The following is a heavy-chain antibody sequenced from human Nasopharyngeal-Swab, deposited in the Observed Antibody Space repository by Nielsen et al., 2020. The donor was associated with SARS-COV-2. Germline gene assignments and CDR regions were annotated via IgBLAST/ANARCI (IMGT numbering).Heavy chain of an antibody. V-gene: IGHV4-39*01. D-gene: IGHD6-13*01. J-gene: IGHJ2*01. CDR3: VHSSSWYGIGYFDL. CDR2: ISYSGST. CDR1: GGSISSSSYY. Sequence: SETLSLTCTVSGGSISSSSYYWGWIRQPPGKGLEWIGSISYSGSTYYNPSLKSRVTISVDTSKNQFSLKLSSVTAADTAVYYCVHSSSWYGIGYFDLWGRGTLVTVSS.